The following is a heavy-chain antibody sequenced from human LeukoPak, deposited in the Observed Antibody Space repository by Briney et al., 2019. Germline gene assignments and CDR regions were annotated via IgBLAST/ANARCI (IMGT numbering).Heavy chain of an antibody. V-gene: IGHV3-23*01. D-gene: IGHD2-15*01. CDR1: GFTFSSYA. CDR2: ITFSGSST. J-gene: IGHJ4*02. Sequence: GGSLRLSCAASGFTFSSYAMSWVRQAPGMGPDWVSSITFSGSSTDYADSVKGRFTISRDNSKNTLYLQMSSLRVEDTAVYYCAKVKGWWPPTSADYWGQGTLVTVSS. CDR3: AKVKGWWPPTSADY.